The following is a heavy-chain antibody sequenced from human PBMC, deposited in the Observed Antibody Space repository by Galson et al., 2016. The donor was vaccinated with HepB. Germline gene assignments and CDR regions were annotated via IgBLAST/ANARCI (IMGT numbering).Heavy chain of an antibody. Sequence: SLRLSCAASGFTFSSYSMNWVRQAPGKGLEWVSSISSSSSYIYHADSVKGRFTISRDNAKNSLYLQMNSLRAEDTAVYYCARGDIVGAILDYWGQGTLVTVSS. CDR1: GFTFSSYS. V-gene: IGHV3-21*01. CDR3: ARGDIVGAILDY. CDR2: ISSSSSYI. J-gene: IGHJ4*02. D-gene: IGHD1-26*01.